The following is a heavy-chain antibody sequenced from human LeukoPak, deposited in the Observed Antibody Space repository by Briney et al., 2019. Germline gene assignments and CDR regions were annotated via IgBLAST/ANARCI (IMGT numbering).Heavy chain of an antibody. CDR2: ISYDGSNK. D-gene: IGHD6-13*01. V-gene: IGHV3-30-3*01. CDR3: ARGEISSSRKDY. CDR1: GFTFSSYA. J-gene: IGHJ4*02. Sequence: GRSLRLSCAASGFTFSSYAMHWVRRAPGKGLEWVAVISYDGSNKYYADSVKGRFTISRDNSKNTLYLQMDSLRAEDTAVYYCARGEISSSRKDYWGQGTPVTVSS.